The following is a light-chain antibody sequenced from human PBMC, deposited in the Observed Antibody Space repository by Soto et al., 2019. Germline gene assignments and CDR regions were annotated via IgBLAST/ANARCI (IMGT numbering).Light chain of an antibody. V-gene: IGLV2-8*01. CDR3: SSYAGSNTWV. Sequence: QSALTQPPSASGSPGQSVTISCTGTSSDVGGYNYVSWYQQHPGKAPKLIIYGVTKRPSGVPDRFSGSKFGNTASLTVSGLQAEDGADYYCSSYAGSNTWVFGGGTKLTVL. J-gene: IGLJ3*02. CDR1: SSDVGGYNY. CDR2: GVT.